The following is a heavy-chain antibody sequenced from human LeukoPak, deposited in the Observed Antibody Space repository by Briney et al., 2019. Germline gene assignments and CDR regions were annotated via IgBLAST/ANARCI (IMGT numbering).Heavy chain of an antibody. CDR2: IKSNTAGGTI. Sequence: GGSLRLSCAASRFTFSNAWMTWVRQAPGKGLEWVGRIKSNTAGGTIDYAAPVKGRFTISRDDSKNTLYLQMNSLKTEDTAVYYCTTGESMVGSTIHIRWADWGQGALVTVSS. CDR1: RFTFSNAW. D-gene: IGHD1-26*01. J-gene: IGHJ4*02. V-gene: IGHV3-15*01. CDR3: TTGESMVGSTIHIRWAD.